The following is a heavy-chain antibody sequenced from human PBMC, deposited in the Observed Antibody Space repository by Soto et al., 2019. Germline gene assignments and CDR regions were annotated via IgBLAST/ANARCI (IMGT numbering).Heavy chain of an antibody. D-gene: IGHD2-15*01. CDR3: ARHLCSGGSCYSRPNWFDP. Sequence: SETLSLTCTVSGGSISSSSYYWGWIRQPPGKGLEWIGSIYYSGSTYYNPSLKSRVTISVDTSKNQFSLKLSSVTAADTAVYYCARHLCSGGSCYSRPNWFDPWGQGTLVTVSS. CDR2: IYYSGST. V-gene: IGHV4-39*01. CDR1: GGSISSSSYY. J-gene: IGHJ5*02.